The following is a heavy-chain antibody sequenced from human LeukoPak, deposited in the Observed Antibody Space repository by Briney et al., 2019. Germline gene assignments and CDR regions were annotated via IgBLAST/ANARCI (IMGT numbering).Heavy chain of an antibody. CDR1: GFNFSSYW. D-gene: IGHD1-26*01. CDR2: INSDGSST. J-gene: IGHJ4*02. Sequence: GGSLRLSCAASGFNFSSYWMHWVRQAPGKGLVWVSRINSDGSSTSYADSVKGRFTISRDNAKNTLYLQMNSLRAEDTAVYYCMASATIVGATPFDYWGQGTLVTVSS. CDR3: MASATIVGATPFDY. V-gene: IGHV3-74*01.